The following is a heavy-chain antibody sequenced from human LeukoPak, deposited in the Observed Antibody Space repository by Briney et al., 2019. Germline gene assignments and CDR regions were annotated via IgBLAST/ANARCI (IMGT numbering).Heavy chain of an antibody. J-gene: IGHJ4*02. Sequence: SGPTLVKPTQTLTLTCTFSGFSLSTSGVGVGWIRQPPGKALEWPALIYWDDDKRYSPSLKSRLTITKDTSKNQVVLTMTNMDPVDTATYYCAHRLNDYGSGSYYHPSFDYWGQGTLVTVSS. V-gene: IGHV2-5*02. CDR3: AHRLNDYGSGSYYHPSFDY. CDR2: IYWDDDK. CDR1: GFSLSTSGVG. D-gene: IGHD3-10*01.